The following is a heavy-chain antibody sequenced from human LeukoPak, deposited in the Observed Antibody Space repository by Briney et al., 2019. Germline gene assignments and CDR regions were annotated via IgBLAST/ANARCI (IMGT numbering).Heavy chain of an antibody. CDR3: ARGLRGGVY. CDR1: GYSISSGYY. D-gene: IGHD2-15*01. V-gene: IGHV4-38-2*01. J-gene: IGHJ4*02. Sequence: SETLSLTCAVSGYSISSGYYWGWIRQPPGKGLEWIGSIYYSGSTYYNPSLKSRVTISVDTSKNQFSLKLSSVTAADTAVYYCARGLRGGVYWGQGTLVTVSS. CDR2: IYYSGST.